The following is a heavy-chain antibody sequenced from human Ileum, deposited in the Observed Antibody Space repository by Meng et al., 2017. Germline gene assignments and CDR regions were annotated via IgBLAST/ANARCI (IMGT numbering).Heavy chain of an antibody. CDR3: AGHRNDWNYFDY. CDR2: IYSGGST. J-gene: IGHJ4*02. CDR1: GFIVSTNF. V-gene: IGHV3-66*04. D-gene: IGHD1-14*01. Sequence: EVQLVESGGGLVEPGGSLRLSCAASGFIVSTNFMSWVRQAPGKGLEWVSVIYSGGSTYYADSVKGRFTISRDKSKNTLYLQMNSLRAEDTAVYYWAGHRNDWNYFDYWGRGTLVTVSS.